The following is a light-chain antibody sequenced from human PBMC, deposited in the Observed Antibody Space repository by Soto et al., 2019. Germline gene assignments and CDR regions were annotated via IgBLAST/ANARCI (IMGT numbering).Light chain of an antibody. CDR3: CSYAGSSTYV. J-gene: IGLJ1*01. CDR1: SSDVGSYNL. Sequence: QSVLTQPASVSGSPGQSITISCTGTSSDVGSYNLVSWYQQHPGKAPKLMIYEGSKRPSGVYKRFAGSKSGNTASLTISGLQAEDEDDYYCCSYAGSSTYVFGTGTKLTVL. V-gene: IGLV2-23*01. CDR2: EGS.